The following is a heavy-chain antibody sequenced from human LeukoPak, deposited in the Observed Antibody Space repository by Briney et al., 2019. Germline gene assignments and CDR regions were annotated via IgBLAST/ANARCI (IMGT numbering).Heavy chain of an antibody. Sequence: GGSLRLSCVGSGFTFSDYWMSWVRQAPGKGLEWVANIKQDGSEKDYVDALKGRFTISRDNARNSLYLQMNSLRAEDTAVYYCARWLELMRNFDWWGQGTLVTVSS. J-gene: IGHJ4*02. CDR3: ARWLELMRNFDW. D-gene: IGHD5-24*01. CDR1: GFTFSDYW. CDR2: IKQDGSEK. V-gene: IGHV3-7*01.